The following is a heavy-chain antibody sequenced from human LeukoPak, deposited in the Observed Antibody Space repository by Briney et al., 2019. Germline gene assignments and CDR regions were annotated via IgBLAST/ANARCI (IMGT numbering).Heavy chain of an antibody. CDR1: GFSFNNYA. D-gene: IGHD5-12*01. V-gene: IGHV3-23*01. CDR3: AKGAYDYVEIAYFDY. J-gene: IGHJ4*02. Sequence: HPGGSLRLSCVASGFSFNNYAMNWVRQAPGKGLEWVSLIIGSSGSTFYADSVRGRFTISRDKSKNTLYLQVNSLRAEDTAVYYCAKGAYDYVEIAYFDYWGQGSLVTVSS. CDR2: IIGSSGST.